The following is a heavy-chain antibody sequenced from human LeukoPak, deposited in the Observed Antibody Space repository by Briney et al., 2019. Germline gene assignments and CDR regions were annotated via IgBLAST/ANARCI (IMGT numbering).Heavy chain of an antibody. V-gene: IGHV3-48*02. CDR1: GFTFNSYN. CDR2: ISSDSSTI. Sequence: GGSLRLSCVASGFTFNSYNMNWVRQAPGKGLEWISYISSDSSTIFYADSVKGRFTISRDNVKNSLFLQLNSLRDEDTAVYYCARDEDAFGGQGTLVTVSS. J-gene: IGHJ4*02. CDR3: ARDEDAF.